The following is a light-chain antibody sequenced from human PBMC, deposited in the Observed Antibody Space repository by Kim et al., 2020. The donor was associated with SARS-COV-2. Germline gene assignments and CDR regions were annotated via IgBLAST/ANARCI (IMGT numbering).Light chain of an antibody. V-gene: IGLV1-47*01. CDR2: RSN. CDR1: RSNIGENY. J-gene: IGLJ3*02. CDR3: ASWDDSLSGWV. Sequence: GQRVTISCSGSRSNIGENYVYWYQQLPGTAPKLLIYRSNQRPSGVPDRFSASKSGTSASLAISGLRSEDEAAYYCASWDDSLSGWVFGGGTKLTVL.